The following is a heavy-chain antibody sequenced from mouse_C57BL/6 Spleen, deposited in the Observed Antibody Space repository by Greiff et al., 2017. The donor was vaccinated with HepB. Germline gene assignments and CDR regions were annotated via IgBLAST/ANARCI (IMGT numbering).Heavy chain of an antibody. CDR2: IDPSDSYT. Sequence: QVQLQQPGAELVMPGASVKLSCKASGYTFTSYWMHWVKQRPGQGLEWIGEIDPSDSYTNYNQKFKGKSTLTVDKSSSTAYMQLSSLTSEDSAVYYCATTVVAPYCFDYWGQGTTLTVSS. J-gene: IGHJ2*01. D-gene: IGHD1-1*01. V-gene: IGHV1-69*01. CDR3: ATTVVAPYCFDY. CDR1: GYTFTSYW.